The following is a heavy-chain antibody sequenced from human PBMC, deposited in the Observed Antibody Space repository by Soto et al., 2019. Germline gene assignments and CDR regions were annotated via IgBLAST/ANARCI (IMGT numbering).Heavy chain of an antibody. V-gene: IGHV3-30-3*01. J-gene: IGHJ4*02. CDR3: AMIPGRAYSSSWYITPNFDY. Sequence: GGSLRLSCAASGFTFSSYAMHWVRQAPGKGLEWVAVISYDGSNKYYADSVKGRFTISRDNSKNTLYLQMNSLRAEDTAVYYCAMIPGRAYSSSWYITPNFDYWGQGTLVTVSS. CDR1: GFTFSSYA. CDR2: ISYDGSNK. D-gene: IGHD6-13*01.